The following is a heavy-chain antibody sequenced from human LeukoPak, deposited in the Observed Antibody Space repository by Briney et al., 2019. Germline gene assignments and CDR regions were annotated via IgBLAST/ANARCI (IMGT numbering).Heavy chain of an antibody. CDR3: ARDRLAGGIAVAGIDY. J-gene: IGHJ4*02. CDR1: GYTFTSYG. CDR2: ISAYNGNT. D-gene: IGHD6-19*01. V-gene: IGHV1-18*01. Sequence: ASVNVSCKASGYTFTSYGISWVRQAPGQGLEWMGWISAYNGNTNYAQKLQGRVTMTTDTSTSTAYMELRSLRSDDTAVYYCARDRLAGGIAVAGIDYWGQGTLVTVSS.